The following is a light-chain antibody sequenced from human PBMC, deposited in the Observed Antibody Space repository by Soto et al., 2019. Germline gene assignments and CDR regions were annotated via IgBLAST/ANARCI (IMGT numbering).Light chain of an antibody. V-gene: IGKV3-20*01. J-gene: IGKJ1*01. CDR1: QRVASD. CDR3: QQYLNSPRT. Sequence: VLTQSPGTLSLSPGEGATLSCRASQRVASDLAWYLQKPGQPPRLLIYDASIRATGIPDRISGSGSERDFTLTISKLEPEDAAVYYCQQYLNSPRTFGQGTKLEIK. CDR2: DAS.